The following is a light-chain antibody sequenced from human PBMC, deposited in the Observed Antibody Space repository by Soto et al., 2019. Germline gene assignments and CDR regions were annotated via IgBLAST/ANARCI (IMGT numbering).Light chain of an antibody. CDR2: GTS. J-gene: IGKJ4*01. V-gene: IGKV3-20*01. CDR1: QSVSSSY. Sequence: IVLTQSPGTLSLSPGERATLSCSASQSVSSSYLVWYQQRPGQPPRLLIYGTSTRAAGISDRFSGSGSGTDFTLTIYRLEPGDSEVYYCQQYGTSALTFGGGTKV. CDR3: QQYGTSALT.